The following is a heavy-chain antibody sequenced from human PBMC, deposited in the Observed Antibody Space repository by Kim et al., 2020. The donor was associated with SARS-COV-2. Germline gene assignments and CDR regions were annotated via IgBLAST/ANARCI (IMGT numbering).Heavy chain of an antibody. V-gene: IGHV4-59*01. J-gene: IGHJ6*02. D-gene: IGHD5-18*01. Sequence: LKSRVTISVDTSKNQFSLKLSSVTAADTAVYYCARAKGYSYGYYYYGMDVWGQGTTVTVSS. CDR3: ARAKGYSYGYYYYGMDV.